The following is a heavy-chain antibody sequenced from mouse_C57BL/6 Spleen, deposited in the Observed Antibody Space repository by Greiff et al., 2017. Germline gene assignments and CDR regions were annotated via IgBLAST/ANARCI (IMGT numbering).Heavy chain of an antibody. CDR3: ARTGGYDEGAFAY. CDR2: IYPGSGST. D-gene: IGHD2-2*01. J-gene: IGHJ3*01. V-gene: IGHV1-55*01. CDR1: GYTFTSYW. Sequence: VQLQQPGAELVKPGASVKMSCKASGYTFTSYWITWVKQRPGQGLEWIGDIYPGSGSTNYNEKFKSKATLTVEKSSSTVYLELSRLTSDDSAVYYCARTGGYDEGAFAYWGQGTLVTVSA.